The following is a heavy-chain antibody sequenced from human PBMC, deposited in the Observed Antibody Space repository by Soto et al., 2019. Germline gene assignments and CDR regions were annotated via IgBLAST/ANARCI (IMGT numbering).Heavy chain of an antibody. CDR3: ASYIEGNGGHGS. Sequence: QLQRQESGPGLVKPSEILSLTCAVSGGSLTGQHWSWIRQPPGKGLEWIGHIVNSGIARYNPSLQSRVAISRDTSKNHFALRRSSVTAADTAVYYCASYIEGNGGHGSWSQGHLVTVSS. CDR1: GGSLTGQH. J-gene: IGHJ4*02. D-gene: IGHD4-17*01. CDR2: IVNSGIA. V-gene: IGHV4-4*09.